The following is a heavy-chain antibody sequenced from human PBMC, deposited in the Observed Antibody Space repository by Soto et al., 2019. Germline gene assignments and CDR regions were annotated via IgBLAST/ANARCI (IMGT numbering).Heavy chain of an antibody. CDR3: ARDYWFGVPLFDY. D-gene: IGHD3-10*01. J-gene: IGHJ4*02. V-gene: IGHV1-3*01. CDR2: INAGNGNT. CDR1: GYNFTSYA. Sequence: ASVKVSYKASGYNFTSYAMHWVRQAPGQRLEWMGWINAGNGNTKYSQKFQGRVTITRDTSASTAYMELSSLRSEDTAVYYCARDYWFGVPLFDYWGQGTLVTVSS.